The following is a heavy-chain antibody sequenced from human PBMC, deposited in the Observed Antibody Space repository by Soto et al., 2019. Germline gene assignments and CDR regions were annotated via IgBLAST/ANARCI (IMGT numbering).Heavy chain of an antibody. CDR1: GYTFTSYA. J-gene: IGHJ4*02. CDR3: ARVNWWFGELPH. V-gene: IGHV1-3*01. CDR2: INAGNGNT. D-gene: IGHD3-10*01. Sequence: ASVKVSCKASGYTFTSYAMHWVRQAPGQRLEWMGWINAGNGNTKYSQKFQGRVTITRDTSASTAYMELSSLRSEDTAVYYCARVNWWFGELPHWGQGTLVTVSS.